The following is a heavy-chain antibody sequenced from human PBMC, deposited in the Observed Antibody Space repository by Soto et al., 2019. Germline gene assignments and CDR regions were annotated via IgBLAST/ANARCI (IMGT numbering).Heavy chain of an antibody. CDR3: ASPYSNYSRYYYYGMDV. CDR1: GYTFTSYD. D-gene: IGHD4-4*01. J-gene: IGHJ6*02. V-gene: IGHV1-8*01. CDR2: MNPNSGNT. Sequence: GASVKVSCKASGYTFTSYDINWVRQATGQGLEWMGSMNPNSGNTGYAQKFQGRVTMTRNTSISTAYMELSSLRSEDTAVYYCASPYSNYSRYYYYGMDVWGQGTTVTVSS.